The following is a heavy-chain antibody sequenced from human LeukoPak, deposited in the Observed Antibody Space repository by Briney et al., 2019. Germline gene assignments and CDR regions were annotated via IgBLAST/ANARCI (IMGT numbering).Heavy chain of an antibody. CDR3: ASPPSSSARGDY. D-gene: IGHD6-6*01. CDR1: GGSISSSSYY. Sequence: SGTLSLTCTVSGGSISSSSYYWGWIRQPPGKGLEWIGSIHYSGNTYYNPSLKSRVTMSVDTSKNQFSLSLSSVTAADTAVYYCASPPSSSARGDYWGQGTLVTVSS. CDR2: IHYSGNT. J-gene: IGHJ4*02. V-gene: IGHV4-39*01.